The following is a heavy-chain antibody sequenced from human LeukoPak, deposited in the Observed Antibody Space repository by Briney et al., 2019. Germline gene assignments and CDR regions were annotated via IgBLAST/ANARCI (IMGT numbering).Heavy chain of an antibody. V-gene: IGHV3-30-3*01. Sequence: GGSLRLSCAASGFTFSSYAMHWVRQAPGKGLEWVAVISYDGSNKYYADSVKGRSTISRDNSKNTLYLQMNSLRAEDTAVYYCARVPEGRPGYYYFDYWGQGILVTVSS. CDR3: ARVPEGRPGYYYFDY. D-gene: IGHD6-13*01. CDR2: ISYDGSNK. CDR1: GFTFSSYA. J-gene: IGHJ4*02.